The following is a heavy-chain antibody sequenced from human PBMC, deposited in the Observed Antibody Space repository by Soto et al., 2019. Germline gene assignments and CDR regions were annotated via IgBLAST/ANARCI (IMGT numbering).Heavy chain of an antibody. Sequence: GGSLRLSCAASKFTFSNFWMHWVRQAPGKGLVRVSRTNGDGTSTTYADSVKGRFTTSRDNAKNTLYLQMNSLRAEDTAVYYCARAERNYYDSSGYDLGYWGQGTRVTVSS. J-gene: IGHJ4*02. V-gene: IGHV3-74*03. CDR2: TNGDGTST. D-gene: IGHD3-22*01. CDR1: KFTFSNFW. CDR3: ARAERNYYDSSGYDLGY.